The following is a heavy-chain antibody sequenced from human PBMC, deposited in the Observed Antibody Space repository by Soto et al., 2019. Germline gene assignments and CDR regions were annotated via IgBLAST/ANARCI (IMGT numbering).Heavy chain of an antibody. CDR2: IKSITDGGTT. CDR1: GITFSSAW. Sequence: AGGSLRLSCAASGITFSSAWMTWVRQAPGKGLEWVGRIKSITDGGTTDYAAPVKGRFTISRDDSKDTLYLQMNNLRTEDTAVYHCTTDSADIVVVPATFGMDVWGQGTTVTVSS. D-gene: IGHD2-2*01. J-gene: IGHJ6*02. CDR3: TTDSADIVVVPATFGMDV. V-gene: IGHV3-15*01.